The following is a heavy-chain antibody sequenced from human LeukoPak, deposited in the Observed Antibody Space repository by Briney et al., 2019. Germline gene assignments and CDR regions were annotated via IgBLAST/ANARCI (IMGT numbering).Heavy chain of an antibody. D-gene: IGHD1-26*01. J-gene: IGHJ4*02. CDR3: ARGEHTCDY. CDR2: IYNTGTT. V-gene: IGHV4-4*07. Sequence: SETLSLTCTVSNGSISTNYWTWIRQPAGKGLEWIGRIYNTGTTNYNPSLKSRVTMSVDTSKNQFSLRLSSVTAADTAVYYCARGEHTCDYWGQGILVTVSS. CDR1: NGSISTNY.